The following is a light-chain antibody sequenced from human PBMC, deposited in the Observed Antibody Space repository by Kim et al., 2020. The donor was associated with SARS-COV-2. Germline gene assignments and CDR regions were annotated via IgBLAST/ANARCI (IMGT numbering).Light chain of an antibody. CDR1: QSISTY. V-gene: IGKV1-39*01. Sequence: DIQMTQSPSSLSASVGDRVTITCRASQSISTYLNWYQQKPGKAPKLLIYGASNLPSGVPSRFSGSGSETDFTLTISTLQPEDFGTYLWPPGYSTFGQGTKLEI. J-gene: IGKJ2*01. CDR3: PPGYST. CDR2: GAS.